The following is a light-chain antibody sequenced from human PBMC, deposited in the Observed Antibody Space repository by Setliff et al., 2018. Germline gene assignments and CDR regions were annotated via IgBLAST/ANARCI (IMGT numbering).Light chain of an antibody. V-gene: IGLV2-23*02. CDR2: DVS. Sequence: QSVLTQPASVSGSPGQSITISCTGTASDVGAYNFVSWYQQHPGKAPKFIIYDVSNRSSGASDRFSGSKSGNTASLTISGLQAEDEADYYCCSYAGGSAYVFGTGTKVTVL. CDR3: CSYAGGSAYV. J-gene: IGLJ1*01. CDR1: ASDVGAYNF.